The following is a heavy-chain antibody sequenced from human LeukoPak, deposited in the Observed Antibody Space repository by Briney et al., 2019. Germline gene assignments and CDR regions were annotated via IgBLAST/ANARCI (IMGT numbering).Heavy chain of an antibody. Sequence: ASVKVSCKASGFTFTNYNMHWVRQAPGQGLEWMGWISTYKGNTNYAQKLQGRVTMTTDTSTSTVYMELRSLRSDDTAVYYCARVTALYYYMDVWGKGTTVTVSS. J-gene: IGHJ6*03. V-gene: IGHV1-18*01. CDR3: ARVTALYYYMDV. CDR2: ISTYKGNT. CDR1: GFTFTNYN.